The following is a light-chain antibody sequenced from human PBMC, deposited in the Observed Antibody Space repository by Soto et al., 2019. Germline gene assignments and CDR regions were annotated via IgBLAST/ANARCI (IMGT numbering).Light chain of an antibody. Sequence: QSVLTQPPSVSGAPGQRVTISCTGSSFNIGAGYDVHWYQQLPGTAPKLLIYGNSNRPSGVPDRFSGSKFGTSASLAITGLQAEDEADYYCQSFDSNLSGSFFGTGTKLTVL. CDR3: QSFDSNLSGSF. CDR2: GNS. J-gene: IGLJ1*01. V-gene: IGLV1-40*01. CDR1: SFNIGAGYD.